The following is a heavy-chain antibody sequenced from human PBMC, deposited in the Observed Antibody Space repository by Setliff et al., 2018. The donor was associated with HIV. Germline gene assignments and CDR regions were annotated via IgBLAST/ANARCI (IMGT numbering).Heavy chain of an antibody. CDR2: INTNTGNP. CDR1: GYTFTSYA. Sequence: ASVKVSCKASGYTFTSYAMNWVRQAPGQGLEWMGWINTNTGNPTYAQGFTGRFVFSLDTSVSTAYLQISSLKAEDTAVYYCASSLMITFGGRPDYDDAFDIWGQGRMVTVSS. J-gene: IGHJ3*02. CDR3: ASSLMITFGGRPDYDDAFDI. V-gene: IGHV7-4-1*02. D-gene: IGHD3-16*01.